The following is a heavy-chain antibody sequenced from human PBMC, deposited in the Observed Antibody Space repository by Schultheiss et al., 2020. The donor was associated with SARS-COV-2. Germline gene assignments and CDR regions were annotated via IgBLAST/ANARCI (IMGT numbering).Heavy chain of an antibody. CDR1: GFTFSGST. V-gene: IGHV3-73*01. CDR2: IRSRANSYAT. CDR3: ARVLFSSSTSGGEDYYGMDV. J-gene: IGHJ6*02. D-gene: IGHD6-13*01. Sequence: GGSLRLSCAASGFTFSGSTMHWVRQASGKGLEWVGRIRSRANSYATTYAASVKGRFTISRDDSKNTAYLQMNSLRAEDTAVYYCARVLFSSSTSGGEDYYGMDVWGQGTTVTVSS.